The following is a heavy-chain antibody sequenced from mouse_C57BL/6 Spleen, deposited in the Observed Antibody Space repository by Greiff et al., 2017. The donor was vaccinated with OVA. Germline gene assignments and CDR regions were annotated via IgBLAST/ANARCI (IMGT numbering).Heavy chain of an antibody. CDR2: INPNNGGT. V-gene: IGHV1-26*01. CDR1: GYTFTDYY. Sequence: EVQLQQSGPELVKPGASVKISCKASGYTFTDYYMHWVKQSHGKSLEWIGDINPNNGGTSYNQKFKGKATLTVDKSSSTAYMELRSLTSEDSAVYYCARKGSSYAMDYWGQGTSVTVSS. CDR3: ARKGSSYAMDY. J-gene: IGHJ4*01. D-gene: IGHD1-1*01.